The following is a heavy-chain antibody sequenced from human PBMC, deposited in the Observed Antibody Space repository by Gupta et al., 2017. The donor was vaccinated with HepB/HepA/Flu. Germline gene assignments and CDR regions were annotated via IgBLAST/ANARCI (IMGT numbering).Heavy chain of an antibody. Sequence: GKPGGSLRLSCAASGFTFSDYYMSWIRQAPGKGLEWVSYISSSGSTIYYADSVKGRFTISRDNAKNSLYLQMNSLRAEDTAVYYCARSPAPQKYSYGYCDYWGQGTLVTVSS. CDR3: ARSPAPQKYSYGYCDY. V-gene: IGHV3-11*01. CDR2: ISSSGSTI. CDR1: GFTFSDYY. J-gene: IGHJ4*02. D-gene: IGHD5-18*01.